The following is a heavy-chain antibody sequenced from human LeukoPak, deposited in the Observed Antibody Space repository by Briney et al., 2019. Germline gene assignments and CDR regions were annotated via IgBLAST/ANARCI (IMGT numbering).Heavy chain of an antibody. D-gene: IGHD3-10*01. V-gene: IGHV4-39*07. CDR1: GGSISSSSYY. Sequence: PSETLSLTCTVSGGSISSSSYYWGWIRQPPGKGLGWVGSIYYSGRTYYNPSLKSRVTISVDTSKNQFSLKLSSVPAADTAVYYCARTYYGSGSTTFDYWGQGTLVTVSS. CDR2: IYYSGRT. J-gene: IGHJ4*02. CDR3: ARTYYGSGSTTFDY.